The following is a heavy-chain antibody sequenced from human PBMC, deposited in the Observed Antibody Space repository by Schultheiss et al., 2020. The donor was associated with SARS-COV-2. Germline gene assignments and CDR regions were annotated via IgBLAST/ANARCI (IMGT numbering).Heavy chain of an antibody. Sequence: SETLSLTCTVSGGSISSYYWSWIRQPPGKGLEWIGYIHYTGSTSYNPSLTSRVTISVDTSKNQFSLKLSSVTAEDTAVYYCARAYRRYCSSTSCIRGGMDVWGQGTTVTISS. D-gene: IGHD2-2*01. CDR3: ARAYRRYCSSTSCIRGGMDV. CDR2: IHYTGST. V-gene: IGHV4-59*12. J-gene: IGHJ6*02. CDR1: GGSISSYY.